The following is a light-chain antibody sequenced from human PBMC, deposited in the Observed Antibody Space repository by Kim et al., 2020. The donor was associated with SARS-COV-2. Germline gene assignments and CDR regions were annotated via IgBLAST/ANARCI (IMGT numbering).Light chain of an antibody. V-gene: IGKV1-27*01. CDR1: QGISTY. J-gene: IGKJ4*01. Sequence: SAAVGDRVIITCRASQGISTYLAWYQQKTGKTPKLLIYGASALQSGVPSRFSGSGSGTDFTLTISSLQPEDFATYYCQKYNSVPLTFGGGTKLEI. CDR3: QKYNSVPLT. CDR2: GAS.